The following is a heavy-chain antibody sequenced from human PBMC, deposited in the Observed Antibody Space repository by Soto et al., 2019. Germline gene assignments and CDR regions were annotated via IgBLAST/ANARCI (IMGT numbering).Heavy chain of an antibody. V-gene: IGHV3-23*01. Sequence: VGSLRLSCAASGFTFSSYAMSWVRQAPGKGLEWVSEISGSGGSTYYADSVKGRFTISRDNSKNTLYLQMNSLRAEDTAVYYCSKRSYCSTTTCFYSFDYWGQGTLVTVSS. CDR1: GFTFSSYA. D-gene: IGHD2-2*01. J-gene: IGHJ4*02. CDR3: SKRSYCSTTTCFYSFDY. CDR2: ISGSGGST.